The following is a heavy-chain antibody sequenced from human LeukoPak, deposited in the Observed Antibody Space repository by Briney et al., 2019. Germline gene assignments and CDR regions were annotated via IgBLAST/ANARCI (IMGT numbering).Heavy chain of an antibody. CDR3: ARDWGDCSAGSCKLGDAFDI. CDR2: IIPIFGTA. Sequence: GASVKVSCKASGGASSSYAISWVRQAPGQGLEWMGGIIPIFGTANYAQKFQGRVTITADESTSTAYMELSSLRSEDTAVYFCARDWGDCSAGSCKLGDAFDIWGQGTLVTVSS. V-gene: IGHV1-69*13. D-gene: IGHD2-15*01. J-gene: IGHJ3*02. CDR1: GGASSSYA.